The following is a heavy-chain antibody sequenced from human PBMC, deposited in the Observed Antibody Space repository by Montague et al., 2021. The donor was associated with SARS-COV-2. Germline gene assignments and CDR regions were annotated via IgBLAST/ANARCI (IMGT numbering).Heavy chain of an antibody. D-gene: IGHD6-19*01. J-gene: IGHJ4*02. CDR3: ARTYAPSAVAVDY. Sequence: PVLAKPTQTLTLTCTFSGFSLNTSGLCVSWIRQPPGKALEWLARIDWYYYKYYSTSLKTRLTISKDTSKNQVVLTMTNMDPVDTATYYCARTYAPSAVAVDYWGQGTLVTVSS. V-gene: IGHV2-70*11. CDR1: GFSLNTSGLC. CDR2: IDWYYYK.